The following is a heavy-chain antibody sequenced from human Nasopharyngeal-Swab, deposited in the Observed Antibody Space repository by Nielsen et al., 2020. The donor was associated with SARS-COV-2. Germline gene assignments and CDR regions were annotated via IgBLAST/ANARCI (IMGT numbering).Heavy chain of an antibody. CDR2: ISEDGSIT. D-gene: IGHD2-2*01. CDR3: ASQLGHPDS. V-gene: IGHV3-74*01. CDR1: GFTFSSHW. Sequence: GSLKISCAASGFTFSSHWMHWVRQAPGKGLVWVSRISEDGSITTYADSVKGRFTISRDNAKNTLFLQMHSLRADDTAIYYCASQLGHPDSWGQGTLATVSS. J-gene: IGHJ4*02.